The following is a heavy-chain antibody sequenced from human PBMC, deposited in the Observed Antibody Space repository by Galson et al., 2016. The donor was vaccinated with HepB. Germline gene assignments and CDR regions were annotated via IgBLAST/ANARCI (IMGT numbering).Heavy chain of an antibody. J-gene: IGHJ6*04. CDR1: GFSFSSYG. Sequence: SLRLSCAASGFSFSSYGMHWVRQAPGKGLEWVVVIWIDENKRYYGDSVKGRFSISRDNSKNTLYLQMNSLSAEDTAVYYCARDDEEKFMDVWGKGTTVTVSS. CDR2: IWIDENKR. V-gene: IGHV3-33*01. CDR3: ARDDEEKFMDV.